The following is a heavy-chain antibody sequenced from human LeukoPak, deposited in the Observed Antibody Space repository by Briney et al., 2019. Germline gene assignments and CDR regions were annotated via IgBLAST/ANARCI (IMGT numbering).Heavy chain of an antibody. CDR2: TYYRSKWYN. CDR3: ARPRLRQYYGSGSPQAFDY. Sequence: SQTLSLTCAISGDSVSSNSAAWNWIRQSPSRGLEWLGRTYYRSKWYNDYAVSVKSRITINPDTSKNQFSLKLSSVTAADTAVYYCARPRLRQYYGSGSPQAFDYWGQGTLVTVSS. J-gene: IGHJ4*02. V-gene: IGHV6-1*01. CDR1: GDSVSSNSAA. D-gene: IGHD3-10*01.